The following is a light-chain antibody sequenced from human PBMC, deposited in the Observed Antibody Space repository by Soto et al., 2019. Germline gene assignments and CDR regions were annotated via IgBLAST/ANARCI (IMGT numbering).Light chain of an antibody. J-gene: IGKJ2*01. V-gene: IGKV1-5*03. CDR2: KAS. CDR3: QQYDASPLT. CDR1: QTVXNW. Sequence: DIPMTQSPTXLSASVGDRAIITXRASQTVXNWLAWFPQKPGEAPKLLIYKASRLESGVSSRFSGSGYGTDFTLTITNLVPGDSATYFCQQYDASPLTFGQGTKLEIK.